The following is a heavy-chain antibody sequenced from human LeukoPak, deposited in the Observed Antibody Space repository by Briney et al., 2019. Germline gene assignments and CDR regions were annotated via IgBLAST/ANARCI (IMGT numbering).Heavy chain of an antibody. Sequence: GGSLRLSCAASGFTFTKYSMHWVRQTPGKGLEWVSYISSGSTTIYYTDSVKGRFTISRDNVKNSLYLQMNSLRAEDTAVYYCARRESTTMVRGGVDYWGQGTLVTVSS. CDR1: GFTFTKYS. D-gene: IGHD3-10*01. CDR3: ARRESTTMVRGGVDY. V-gene: IGHV3-48*01. CDR2: ISSGSTTI. J-gene: IGHJ4*02.